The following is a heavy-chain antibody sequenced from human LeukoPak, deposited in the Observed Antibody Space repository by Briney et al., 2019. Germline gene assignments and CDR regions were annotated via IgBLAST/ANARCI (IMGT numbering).Heavy chain of an antibody. V-gene: IGHV3-48*04. CDR1: GFTFSSHS. J-gene: IGHJ4*02. Sequence: GGSLRLSCEVSGFTFSSHSMNWVRQAPGKGLEWVSYISSSGSTMYYADSVKGRFTMSRDNAKNSLYLQMNSLRAEDTAVYYCARDLGDYLWGSYRYTFGYWGQGTLVTVSS. CDR2: ISSSGSTM. D-gene: IGHD3-16*02. CDR3: ARDLGDYLWGSYRYTFGY.